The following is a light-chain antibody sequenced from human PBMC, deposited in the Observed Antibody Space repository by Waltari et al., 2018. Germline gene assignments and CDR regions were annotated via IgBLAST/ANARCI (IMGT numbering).Light chain of an antibody. J-gene: IGLJ3*02. CDR1: ATDLGGYTY. V-gene: IGLV2-14*01. Sequence: QSALTQPASVSGSPGQSITISCTGTATDLGGYTYVSWDQQRPGKAPNLVIFYVSSRPSGSSNRFSGSKSGNRASLTISGLQPEDEAEYYCCSFTSSGTWVFGGGTKLTVL. CDR3: CSFTSSGTWV. CDR2: YVS.